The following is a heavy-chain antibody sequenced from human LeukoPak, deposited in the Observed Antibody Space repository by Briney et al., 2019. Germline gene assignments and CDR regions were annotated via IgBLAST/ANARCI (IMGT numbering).Heavy chain of an antibody. J-gene: IGHJ3*02. V-gene: IGHV3-11*04. Sequence: GGSLRLSCAASGFTFSDYYMSWIRQAPGKGLEWVSYISSSGSTIYYADSVKGRFTISRDNAKNSLYLQMNSLRAEDTAVCYCARVRDEDAFDIWGQGTMVTVSS. CDR1: GFTFSDYY. CDR3: ARVRDEDAFDI. CDR2: ISSSGSTI. D-gene: IGHD5-24*01.